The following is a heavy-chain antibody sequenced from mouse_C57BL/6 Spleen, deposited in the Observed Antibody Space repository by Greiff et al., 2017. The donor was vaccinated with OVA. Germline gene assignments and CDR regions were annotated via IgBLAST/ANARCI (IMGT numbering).Heavy chain of an antibody. CDR3: AREGYPVYFDY. CDR1: GFTFSDYG. D-gene: IGHD2-2*01. V-gene: IGHV5-17*01. Sequence: EVKLMESGGGLVKPGGSLKLSCAASGFTFSDYGMHWVRQAPEKGLEWVAYISSGSSTIYYADTVKGRFTISRDNAKNTLFLQMTSLRSEDTAMYYCAREGYPVYFDYWGQGTTLIVSS. CDR2: ISSGSSTI. J-gene: IGHJ2*01.